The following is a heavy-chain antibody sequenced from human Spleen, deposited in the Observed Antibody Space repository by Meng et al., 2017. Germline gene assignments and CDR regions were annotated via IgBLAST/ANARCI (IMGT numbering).Heavy chain of an antibody. CDR3: AREGQMGSTAFDV. CDR2: ISSSGRTI. Sequence: GGSLRLSCAASGFSFSSGDMNWVRQAPGKGLEWVSYISSSGRTIYYADSVKGRFTISRDNAKNSLYLQMNSLRDEDTAVYYCAREGQMGSTAFDVWGQGTMVTVSS. D-gene: IGHD1-26*01. CDR1: GFSFSSGD. V-gene: IGHV3-48*03. J-gene: IGHJ3*01.